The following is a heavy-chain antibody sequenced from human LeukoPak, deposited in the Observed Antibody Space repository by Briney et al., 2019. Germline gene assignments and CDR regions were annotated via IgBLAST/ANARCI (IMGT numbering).Heavy chain of an antibody. CDR2: ISYDGSNK. CDR1: GFTFSSYA. V-gene: IGHV3-30-3*01. CDR3: ARGGSGSYYFDY. D-gene: IGHD1-26*01. J-gene: IGHJ4*02. Sequence: PGRSLRLSCAASGFTFSSYAMHWVRQAPGKGLEWVAVISYDGSNKYYADSVKGRFTISRDNSKNTLYLQMNSLRAEDTAVYYCARGGSGSYYFDYWGQGTLVTVSS.